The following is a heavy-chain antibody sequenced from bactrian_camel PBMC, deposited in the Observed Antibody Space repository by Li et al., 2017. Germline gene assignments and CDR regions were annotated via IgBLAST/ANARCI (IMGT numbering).Heavy chain of an antibody. CDR1: GYTNRFNC. D-gene: IGHD1*01. J-gene: IGHJ4*01. CDR3: VAGILESCSGGAYCYGGCRVTF. Sequence: HVQLVESGGGPVQAGGSLRLSCGASGYTNRFNCMGWFRQAPGKEREGVARIYTGGGSTYYADSVKGRFTISQNNAKTAVYLRMNSLKPEDTAEYYCVAGILESCSGGAYCYGGCRVTFWGRGTQVTVS. V-gene: IGHV3S54*01. CDR2: IYTGGGST.